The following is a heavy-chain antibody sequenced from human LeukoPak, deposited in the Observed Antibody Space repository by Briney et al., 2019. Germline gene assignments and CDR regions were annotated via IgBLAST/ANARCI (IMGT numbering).Heavy chain of an antibody. CDR1: GFTFSSYW. V-gene: IGHV3-7*03. J-gene: IGHJ4*02. CDR2: IKQDGSEK. D-gene: IGHD4-17*01. CDR3: ARDQAVTPLSFFFDY. Sequence: PWGSLRLSCAASGFTFSSYWMSWVRQAPGKGLEWVANIKQDGSEKYYVDSVKGRFTISRDNAKNSLYLQMNSLRAEDTAVYYCARDQAVTPLSFFFDYWGQGTLVTVSS.